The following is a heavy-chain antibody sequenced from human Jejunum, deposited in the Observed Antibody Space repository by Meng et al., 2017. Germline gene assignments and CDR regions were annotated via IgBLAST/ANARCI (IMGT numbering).Heavy chain of an antibody. Sequence: GESLKISCAASGFTFSGSYMNRVRQAPGKGLEWVANINQDGSEKRNVDSVKGRFTISRDNAKNSLYLQMNSLRGEDTAVYYCVSWGSQNYWGQGTLVTVSS. CDR3: VSWGSQNY. V-gene: IGHV3-7*01. CDR1: GFTFSGSY. D-gene: IGHD3-16*01. CDR2: INQDGSEK. J-gene: IGHJ4*02.